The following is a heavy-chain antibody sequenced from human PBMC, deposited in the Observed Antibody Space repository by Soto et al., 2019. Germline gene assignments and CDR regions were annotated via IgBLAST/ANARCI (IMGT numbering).Heavy chain of an antibody. Sequence: EGSLRLSCAASGFTFSSYSMMWVRQAPGKGLEWVSSITSSSSYIYYADSIKGRFTISRDNAENSLYLQMDSLRAEDTAVYYCARLWDSSGYYSYDGFDIWGQGTMVTVSS. CDR1: GFTFSSYS. CDR2: ITSSSSYI. D-gene: IGHD3-22*01. CDR3: ARLWDSSGYYSYDGFDI. J-gene: IGHJ3*02. V-gene: IGHV3-21*06.